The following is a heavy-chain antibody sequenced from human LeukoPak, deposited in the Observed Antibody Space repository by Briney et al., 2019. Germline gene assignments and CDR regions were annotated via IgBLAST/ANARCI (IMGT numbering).Heavy chain of an antibody. Sequence: ASVKVSCTASGGTFSSYAISWVRQAPGQGLEWMGGIVPIFGTANYAQKFQGRVTITADESTSTAYMELSSLRSEDTAVYYCAADGNSGSYPLDYWGQGTLVTVSS. V-gene: IGHV1-69*13. J-gene: IGHJ4*02. CDR2: IVPIFGTA. CDR3: AADGNSGSYPLDY. CDR1: GGTFSSYA. D-gene: IGHD1-26*01.